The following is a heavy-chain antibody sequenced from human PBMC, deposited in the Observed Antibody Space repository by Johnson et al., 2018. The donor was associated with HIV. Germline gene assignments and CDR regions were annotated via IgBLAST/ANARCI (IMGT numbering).Heavy chain of an antibody. V-gene: IGHV3-53*01. CDR3: ARESIRGDKAFDI. D-gene: IGHD2-21*02. Sequence: VQLVESGGGLIQPGGSLRLSCAASGFTVSSNYMSWVRQAPGKGLEWVAVISYDGSHKYYADSLKGRFTVSRDNAKNSLYLQMNSLRAEDTAVYYCARESIRGDKAFDIWGQGTMVTVSS. J-gene: IGHJ3*02. CDR2: ISYDGSHK. CDR1: GFTVSSNY.